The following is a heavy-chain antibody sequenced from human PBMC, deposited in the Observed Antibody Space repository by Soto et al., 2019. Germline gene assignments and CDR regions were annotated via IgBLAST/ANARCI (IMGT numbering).Heavy chain of an antibody. Sequence: QVQLQESGPGLVKPSGTLSLTCAVSGGSINSRYWWSWVRQSPGKGLEWIGEIYHSGSTNYNPSLKSRVTISVAKSKNQFSLTLSSVTAADTAVYYCARDQNGSGNYYTRYFDYWGQGTLVTVSS. J-gene: IGHJ4*02. CDR3: ARDQNGSGNYYTRYFDY. V-gene: IGHV4-4*02. CDR2: IYHSGST. D-gene: IGHD3-10*01. CDR1: GGSINSRYW.